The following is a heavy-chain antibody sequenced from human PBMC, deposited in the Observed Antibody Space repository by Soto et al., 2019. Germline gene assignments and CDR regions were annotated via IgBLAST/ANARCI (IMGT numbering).Heavy chain of an antibody. CDR1: GFTFSNYA. Sequence: EVQLLESGGGLVQPGGSLRLSCAASGFTFSNYAMNWVRQAPGRGLEWVSTISGDSTTTHYADSVKGRFTISRDNSKNTQYLQMNSLRAEDTALYYCASKLTFGSSTDYWGQGTLVTVSS. V-gene: IGHV3-23*01. D-gene: IGHD2-2*01. CDR2: ISGDSTTT. CDR3: ASKLTFGSSTDY. J-gene: IGHJ4*02.